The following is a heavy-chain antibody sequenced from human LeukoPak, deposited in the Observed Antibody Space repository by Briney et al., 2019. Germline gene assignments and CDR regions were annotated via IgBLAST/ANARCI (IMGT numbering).Heavy chain of an antibody. J-gene: IGHJ2*01. CDR1: GGSISSSSW. CDR3: ARRPWFGRRNWYFDL. CDR2: INHSGST. D-gene: IGHD3-10*01. Sequence: SETLSLTCAVSGGSISSSSWWSWVRQPPGKGLEWIGEINHSGSTNYNPSLKSRVTISVDTSKNQFSLKLSSVTAADTAVYYCARRPWFGRRNWYFDLWGRGTLVTVSS. V-gene: IGHV4-4*02.